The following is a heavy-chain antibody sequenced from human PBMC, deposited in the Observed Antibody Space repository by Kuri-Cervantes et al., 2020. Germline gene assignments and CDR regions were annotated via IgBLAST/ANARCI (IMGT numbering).Heavy chain of an antibody. CDR1: GFTFSSYW. D-gene: IGHD2-21*02. CDR3: AKDYCGGDCYSYAFDI. V-gene: IGHV3-7*01. Sequence: GESLKISCAVSGFTFSSYWMSWVRQAPGKGLEWVANIKEDGSEKKYVDFVKGRFTISRDNSKNTLYLQMNSLRAEDTAVYYCAKDYCGGDCYSYAFDIWGQGTMVTVSS. J-gene: IGHJ3*02. CDR2: IKEDGSEK.